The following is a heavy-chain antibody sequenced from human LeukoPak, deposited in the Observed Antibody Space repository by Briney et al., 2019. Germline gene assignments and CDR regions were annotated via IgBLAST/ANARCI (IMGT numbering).Heavy chain of an antibody. CDR3: ARGGYSGSYLIDDYFDY. V-gene: IGHV4-34*01. D-gene: IGHD1-26*01. CDR2: INHSGST. Sequence: PSETLSLTCAVYGGSFSGYYWSWIRQPPGKGLEWIGEINHSGSTNYNPSLKSRVTISVDTSKNQFSLKLSSVTAADTAVYYCARGGYSGSYLIDDYFDYWGQGTLVTVSS. J-gene: IGHJ4*02. CDR1: GGSFSGYY.